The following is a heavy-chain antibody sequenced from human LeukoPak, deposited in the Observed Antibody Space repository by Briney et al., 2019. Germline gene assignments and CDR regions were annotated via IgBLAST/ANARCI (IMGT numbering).Heavy chain of an antibody. CDR3: AKWRGTWVFDS. CDR2: IRDSDYDT. J-gene: IGHJ4*02. V-gene: IGHV3-23*01. D-gene: IGHD3-16*01. Sequence: GGSLRLSCAASGFTFSTYAMTWVRQAPGKGLEWVSGIRDSDYDTNYADSVKGRFTISRDNSKNTLYLQMNSLRAEDTAVYYCAKWRGTWVFDSWGQGTLVTVSS. CDR1: GFTFSTYA.